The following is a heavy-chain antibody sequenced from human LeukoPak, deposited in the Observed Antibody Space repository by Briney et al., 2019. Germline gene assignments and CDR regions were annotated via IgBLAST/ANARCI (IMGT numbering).Heavy chain of an antibody. Sequence: PSEALSLTCTVSGGSISNSDSYWGCLRQPPGRGRGWVASIYYSGNSYYNPSLKSRVTISVDTSKNQFSVDLSSVTAADTAVYYCARSAVVGGGRGYFQLWGQGTLVTVSS. V-gene: IGHV4-39*07. CDR2: IYYSGNS. CDR1: GGSISNSDSY. J-gene: IGHJ1*01. CDR3: ARSAVVGGGRGYFQL. D-gene: IGHD2-15*01.